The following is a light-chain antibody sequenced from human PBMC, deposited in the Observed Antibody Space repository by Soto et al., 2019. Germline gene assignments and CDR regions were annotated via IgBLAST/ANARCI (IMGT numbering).Light chain of an antibody. J-gene: IGKJ1*01. Sequence: DVQMTQSPSTLSASVGDRVTITCRASQSISSWLAWYQQKPGKAPKLLMFGASSLQSGVPSRFSGSGSGTDFTLTISSLQPEDFATYYCLQDHNHPWTFGQGTKVDIK. CDR1: QSISSW. CDR3: LQDHNHPWT. V-gene: IGKV1-5*01. CDR2: GAS.